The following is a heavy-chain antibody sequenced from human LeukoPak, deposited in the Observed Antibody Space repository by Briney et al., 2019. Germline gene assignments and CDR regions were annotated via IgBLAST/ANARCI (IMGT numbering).Heavy chain of an antibody. Sequence: GGSLRLSCAASGFTFSSYDMHWVRQATGKGLEWVSAIGTAGDTYYPGSVKGRFTISRENAKNSLYLQMNSLRAGDTAVYYCARAKGTYYYDSSGYPLDYWGQGTLVTVSS. V-gene: IGHV3-13*01. D-gene: IGHD3-22*01. CDR1: GFTFSSYD. CDR2: IGTAGDT. CDR3: ARAKGTYYYDSSGYPLDY. J-gene: IGHJ4*02.